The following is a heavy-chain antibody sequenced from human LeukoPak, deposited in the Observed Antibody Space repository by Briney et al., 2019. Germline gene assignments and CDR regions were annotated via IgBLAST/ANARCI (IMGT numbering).Heavy chain of an antibody. V-gene: IGHV3-11*06. J-gene: IGHJ4*02. CDR1: GFTFSDYY. D-gene: IGHD5-12*01. CDR2: ISSSSSYT. CDR3: ARAIEATRRSTGTCNYFDY. Sequence: GGSLRLSCAASGFTFSDYYMSWIRQAPGKGLEWVSYISSSSSYTNYADSVKSRFTISRDNDKNSLYLQMNSLRAEDTAVYYCARAIEATRRSTGTCNYFDYWGQGTLVTVSS.